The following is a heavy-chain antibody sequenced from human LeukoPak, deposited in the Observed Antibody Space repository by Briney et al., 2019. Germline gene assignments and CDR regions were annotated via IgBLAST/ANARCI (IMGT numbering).Heavy chain of an antibody. V-gene: IGHV3-21*06. J-gene: IGHJ4*02. CDR3: ASKQWLVSDFDY. Sequence: GGSLRLSCAASGFTLSTYSLNWVRQAPGKGLEWVSSISSSSLYIYYADSVKGRFTISRDNAKNSLYLQMSSLRAEDTAVYYCASKQWLVSDFDYWGQGTLVTVSS. D-gene: IGHD6-19*01. CDR2: ISSSSLYI. CDR1: GFTLSTYS.